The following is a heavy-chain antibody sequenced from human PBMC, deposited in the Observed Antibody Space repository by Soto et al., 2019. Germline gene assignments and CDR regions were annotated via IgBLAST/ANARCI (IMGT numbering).Heavy chain of an antibody. D-gene: IGHD5-12*01. CDR3: VREVYSAYLDP. CDR2: INSDGSST. Sequence: EVQLVESGGGLVQPGGSLRLSCAASGFTFSSYWMHWVRQVPGKGLVWVSRINSDGSSTTYADSVRGRFTVSRDNAKNTLYLQMNSLRAEDTAVYYWVREVYSAYLDPWCQGTQVSVSS. J-gene: IGHJ5*02. CDR1: GFTFSSYW. V-gene: IGHV3-74*03.